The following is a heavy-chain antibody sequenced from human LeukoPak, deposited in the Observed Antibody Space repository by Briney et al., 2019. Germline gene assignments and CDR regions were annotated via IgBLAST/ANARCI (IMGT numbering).Heavy chain of an antibody. CDR3: ARLGRRNWFDP. D-gene: IGHD2-15*01. CDR1: GGSISSYY. V-gene: IGHV4-59*01. CDR2: IYYSGST. J-gene: IGHJ5*02. Sequence: PSETLSLTCTVSGGSISSYYWSWIRQPPGKGLEWIGYIYYSGSTNYNPSLKSRVTISVDTSKNQFSLKLSSVTAADTAVYYCARLGRRNWFDPWGQGTLVTVSS.